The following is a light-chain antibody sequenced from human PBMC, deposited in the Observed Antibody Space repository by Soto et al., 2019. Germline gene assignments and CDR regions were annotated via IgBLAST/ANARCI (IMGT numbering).Light chain of an antibody. CDR1: QGIGND. Sequence: DIQMTQSPSSLSASVGDRITITCRASQGIGNDLGWYQQKPGNAPTRLIFAAASLQSGVPSRCSGSESGAEFTLTIVSLQPEDFATYYWQHYNSYPLTFGGGTKVEVK. J-gene: IGKJ4*01. V-gene: IGKV1-17*01. CDR3: QHYNSYPLT. CDR2: AAA.